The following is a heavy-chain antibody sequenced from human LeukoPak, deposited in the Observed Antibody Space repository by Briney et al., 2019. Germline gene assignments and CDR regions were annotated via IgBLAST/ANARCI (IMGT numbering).Heavy chain of an antibody. J-gene: IGHJ4*02. Sequence: GGSLRLSCAASGFTFSSYWMSWVRQAPGKGLEWVANINQDGSEKYYVDSVKGRFTISRDNAKNSLYLQMNSLRAEDTAVYYCARDDYYGSGSLDHWGQGTLVTVSS. CDR1: GFTFSSYW. V-gene: IGHV3-7*04. CDR2: INQDGSEK. CDR3: ARDDYYGSGSLDH. D-gene: IGHD3-10*01.